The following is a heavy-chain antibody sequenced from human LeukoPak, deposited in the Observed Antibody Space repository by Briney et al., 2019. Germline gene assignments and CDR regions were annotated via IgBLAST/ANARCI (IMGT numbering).Heavy chain of an antibody. D-gene: IGHD4-17*01. CDR1: GFTLRSYA. J-gene: IGHJ4*02. Sequence: GGSLRLSCAASGFTLRSYAMSWVRQAPGKGLEWVSAISGSGDSTYYADSVKGRFTISRDNSKNTLYLQMNSLRAEDTAVYYCAKDPGPYGDCYFDYWGQGTLVTVSS. CDR3: AKDPGPYGDCYFDY. V-gene: IGHV3-23*01. CDR2: ISGSGDST.